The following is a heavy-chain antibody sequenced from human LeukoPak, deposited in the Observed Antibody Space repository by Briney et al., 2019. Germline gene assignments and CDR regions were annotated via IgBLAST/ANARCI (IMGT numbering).Heavy chain of an antibody. CDR3: AREDVVLVDAVRYYYYGMDV. Sequence: GASVKVSCKASGYNFISYYMHWVRQAPGQGLEWMGIINPSGGSTSYPQKFQDRVTMTRDTSTSTMYMELSSLESEDTAVYCCAREDVVLVDAVRYYYYGMDVWGQGTTVTVSS. CDR2: INPSGGST. CDR1: GYNFISYY. D-gene: IGHD2-8*01. J-gene: IGHJ6*02. V-gene: IGHV1-46*01.